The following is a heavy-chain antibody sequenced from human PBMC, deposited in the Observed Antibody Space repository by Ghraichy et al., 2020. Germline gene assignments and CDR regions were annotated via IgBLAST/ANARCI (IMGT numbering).Heavy chain of an antibody. CDR1: GFTFSSYS. J-gene: IGHJ6*02. D-gene: IGHD2-2*01. Sequence: GGSLRLSCAASGFTFSSYSMNWVRQAPGKGLEWVSYISSSSSTIYYADSVKGRFTISRDNAKNSLYLQMNSLRAEDTAVYYCARDDCSSTSCYASYYYYGMDVWGQGTTVTVS. CDR3: ARDDCSSTSCYASYYYYGMDV. V-gene: IGHV3-48*04. CDR2: ISSSSSTI.